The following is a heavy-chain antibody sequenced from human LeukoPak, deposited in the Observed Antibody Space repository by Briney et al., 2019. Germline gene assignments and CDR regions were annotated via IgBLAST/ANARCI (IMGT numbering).Heavy chain of an antibody. Sequence: SETLSLTCAVSGGSLSPHYWSWLRQSPGKGLEWIGYIFHNGSPNYNPSLKSRVTISLDTSKNQFSLKLNSVTAADTAIYYCARETSRGDYSPDFWGQGTLVTVSS. J-gene: IGHJ4*02. V-gene: IGHV4-59*11. CDR2: IFHNGSP. D-gene: IGHD2-15*01. CDR3: ARETSRGDYSPDF. CDR1: GGSLSPHY.